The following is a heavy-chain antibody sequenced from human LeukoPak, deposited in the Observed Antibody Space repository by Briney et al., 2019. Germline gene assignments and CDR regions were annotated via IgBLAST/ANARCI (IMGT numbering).Heavy chain of an antibody. CDR1: GSTFSSYE. Sequence: GGSLRLSCAASGSTFSSYEINWVRQAPGKGLEWVSYISSSGSTMYYADSVKGRFTISRDNAKNSLYLQMNSLRAEDTAVYYCARGGYYYDSSAYVSLDFWGQGTLVTVSS. D-gene: IGHD3-22*01. V-gene: IGHV3-48*03. CDR2: ISSSGSTM. CDR3: ARGGYYYDSSAYVSLDF. J-gene: IGHJ4*02.